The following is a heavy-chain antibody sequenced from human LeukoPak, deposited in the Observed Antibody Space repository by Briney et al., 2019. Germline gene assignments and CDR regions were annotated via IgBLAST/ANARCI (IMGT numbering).Heavy chain of an antibody. V-gene: IGHV4-39*07. Sequence: PSETLSLTCTVSGGSISSSSYYWGWIRQPPGKGLEWIGSIYYSGSTYYNPSLKSRVTISVDTSKNQFSLKLSSVTAADTAVYYCARGDTRTSSTSPVYSYWGQGTLVTVSS. CDR1: GGSISSSSYY. J-gene: IGHJ4*02. D-gene: IGHD2-2*01. CDR2: IYYSGST. CDR3: ARGDTRTSSTSPVYSY.